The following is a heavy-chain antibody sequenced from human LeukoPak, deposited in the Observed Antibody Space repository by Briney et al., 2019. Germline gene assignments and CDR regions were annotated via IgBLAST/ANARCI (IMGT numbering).Heavy chain of an antibody. J-gene: IGHJ4*02. CDR2: ISGSGGST. V-gene: IGHV3-23*01. D-gene: IGHD6-13*01. Sequence: PGGSLTLSCAASGFTFSSYAMIWVRQAPGKGLVWVSAISGSGGSTYYADSVKGRFTISRDNSKNTLYLQMNSLRAEDTAVYYCAKDALAAAGIYYFDYWGQGTLVTVSS. CDR3: AKDALAAAGIYYFDY. CDR1: GFTFSSYA.